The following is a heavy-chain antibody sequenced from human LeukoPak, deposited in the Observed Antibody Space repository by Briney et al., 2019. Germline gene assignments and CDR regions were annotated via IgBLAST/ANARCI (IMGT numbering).Heavy chain of an antibody. CDR2: ISDSGYT. CDR3: ARGEHTCDY. Sequence: SETLSLTCTVSGGSINSYYWNWIRQSAGKGLEWIGRISDSGYTNYNPSVQSRLSMSVDTSKNQFSLRLTSVTAADTAVYYCARGEHTCDYWGQGTLVSVSS. CDR1: GGSINSYY. V-gene: IGHV4-4*07. D-gene: IGHD1-26*01. J-gene: IGHJ4*02.